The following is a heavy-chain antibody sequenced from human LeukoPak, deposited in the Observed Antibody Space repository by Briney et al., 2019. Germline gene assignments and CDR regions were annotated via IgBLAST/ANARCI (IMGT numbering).Heavy chain of an antibody. CDR1: GFTFDDYT. D-gene: IGHD1-26*01. CDR2: ISWDGGST. Sequence: GGSLRLSCAASGFTFDDYTMHWVRQAPGKGLEWVSLISWDGGSTYYADSVKGRFTISRDNSKNSLYLQMNSLRVEDTALYYCASRIVGTPDYFDYWGQGTLVTVSS. V-gene: IGHV3-43*01. CDR3: ASRIVGTPDYFDY. J-gene: IGHJ4*02.